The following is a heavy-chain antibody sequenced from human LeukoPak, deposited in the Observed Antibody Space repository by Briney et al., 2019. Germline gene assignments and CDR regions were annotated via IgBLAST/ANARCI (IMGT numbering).Heavy chain of an antibody. J-gene: IGHJ4*02. Sequence: ASVKVSCKASGYTLTAYYMHWVRQAPGQGLEWMGWINPNSGGTNYAQKFQGRVTMTRDTSISTAYMELSRLRSDDTAVYYCARGAAGRSGWFRFDYWGQGTLVTVSS. CDR1: GYTLTAYY. CDR3: ARGAAGRSGWFRFDY. D-gene: IGHD6-19*01. CDR2: INPNSGGT. V-gene: IGHV1-2*02.